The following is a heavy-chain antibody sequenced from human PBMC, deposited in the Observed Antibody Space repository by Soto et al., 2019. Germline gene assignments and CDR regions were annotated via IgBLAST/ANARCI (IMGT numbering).Heavy chain of an antibody. CDR3: ARLGHPGH. V-gene: IGHV1-69*01. CDR2: VIPILGTA. CDR1: GGSLRNSV. Sequence: QVPLVQSGAEVKKPGSSVKVSCTASGGSLRNSVISWVRQAPAQRLEWMGGVIPILGTANYAQKFQGRVTMTADEATSTAYMDLSSLSPADTAVYYCARLGHPGHWGPGTLVIVSS. J-gene: IGHJ4*02.